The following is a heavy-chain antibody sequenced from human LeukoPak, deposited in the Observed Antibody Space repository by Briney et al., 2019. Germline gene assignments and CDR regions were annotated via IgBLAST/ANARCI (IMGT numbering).Heavy chain of an antibody. V-gene: IGHV4-39*01. Sequence: PSETLSLTCTVSGGSISSSSYYWGWIRQPPGKGLEWIGSIYYSGSTYYNPSLKSRVTISVDTSKNQFSLKLSSVTAADTAVYYCARHNRYFDWLLLERTRPAQNWFDPWGQGTLVTVSS. CDR3: ARHNRYFDWLLLERTRPAQNWFDP. CDR1: GGSISSSSYY. J-gene: IGHJ5*02. CDR2: IYYSGST. D-gene: IGHD3-9*01.